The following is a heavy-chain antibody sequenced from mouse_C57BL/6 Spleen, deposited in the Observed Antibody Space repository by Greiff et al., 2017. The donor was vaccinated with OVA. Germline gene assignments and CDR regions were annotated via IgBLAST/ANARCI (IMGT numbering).Heavy chain of an antibody. V-gene: IGHV1-64*01. J-gene: IGHJ4*01. CDR2: IHPNSGST. CDR1: GYTFTSYW. D-gene: IGHD1-1*01. Sequence: QVQLQQPGAELVKPGASVKLSCKASGYTFTSYWMHWVKQRPGQGLEWIGMIHPNSGSTNYNEKFKSKATLTVDKSSSTAYMQLSSLTSEDSAVYYCAREYYGVYAMDYWGQGTSVTVSS. CDR3: AREYYGVYAMDY.